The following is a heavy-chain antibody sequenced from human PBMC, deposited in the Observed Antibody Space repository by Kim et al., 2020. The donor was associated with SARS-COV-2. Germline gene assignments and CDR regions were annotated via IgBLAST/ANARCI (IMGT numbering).Heavy chain of an antibody. CDR3: AREGANYYGMDV. Sequence: NYAQKFQGRVTITADESTSTAYMELSSLRSEDTAVYYCAREGANYYGMDVWGQGTTVTVSS. V-gene: IGHV1-69*01. J-gene: IGHJ6*02.